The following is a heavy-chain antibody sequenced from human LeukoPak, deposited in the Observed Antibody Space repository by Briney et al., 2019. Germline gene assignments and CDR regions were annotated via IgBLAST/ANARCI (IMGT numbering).Heavy chain of an antibody. CDR3: AKGSYYDSSGSFYFDY. V-gene: IGHV3-23*01. Sequence: GSLRLSCAASGFTFSSYAMSWVRRAPGKGLEWVSGISGSGDNTYYADSVKGRFTISRDNSKNTLYVQVNSLGTEDTAAYYCAKGSYYDSSGSFYFDYWGQGTLVTVSS. CDR2: ISGSGDNT. D-gene: IGHD3-22*01. J-gene: IGHJ4*02. CDR1: GFTFSSYA.